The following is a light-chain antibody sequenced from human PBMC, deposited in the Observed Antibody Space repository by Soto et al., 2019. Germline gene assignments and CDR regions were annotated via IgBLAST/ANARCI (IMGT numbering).Light chain of an antibody. CDR1: QIVSTNW. CDR2: DAS. J-gene: IGKJ1*01. CDR3: QQYDSSCT. V-gene: IGKV3-20*01. Sequence: EIVLTQSPGTLSLSPGERATLSCRASQIVSTNWLAWYQQKPGQAHILLIYDASRRATGIPDRFSGSGSGTDYTLTISRLEPADFAVYYCQQYDSSCTFGQGTKVEIK.